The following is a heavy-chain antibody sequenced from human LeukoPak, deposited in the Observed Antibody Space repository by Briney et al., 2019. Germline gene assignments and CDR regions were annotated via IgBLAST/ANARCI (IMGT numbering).Heavy chain of an antibody. CDR1: GGSISSYY. Sequence: SETLSLTCTVSGGSISSYYWSWIRQPPGKGLEWIGSIYYSGSTYYNPSLKSRVTISVDTSKNQFSLKLNSVTATDTAVYYCARHYGPWGQGTLVTVSS. CDR3: ARHYGP. CDR2: IYYSGST. D-gene: IGHD3-10*01. V-gene: IGHV4-59*08. J-gene: IGHJ4*02.